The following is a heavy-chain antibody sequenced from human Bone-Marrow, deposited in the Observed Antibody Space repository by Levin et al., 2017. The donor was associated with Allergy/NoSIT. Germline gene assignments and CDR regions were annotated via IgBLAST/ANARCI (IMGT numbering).Heavy chain of an antibody. Sequence: SQTLSLTCTVSGGSISSPYWSWIRQSPGKGLEWIGYIHYSGDTNYNPSLKSRVTISLDMSKNQFSLKLSSVTAADTAVYYCARRDYTTSSLGAFDIWGQGTVVTVSS. CDR2: IHYSGDT. CDR1: GGSISSPY. CDR3: ARRDYTTSSLGAFDI. D-gene: IGHD3-3*01. V-gene: IGHV4-59*08. J-gene: IGHJ3*02.